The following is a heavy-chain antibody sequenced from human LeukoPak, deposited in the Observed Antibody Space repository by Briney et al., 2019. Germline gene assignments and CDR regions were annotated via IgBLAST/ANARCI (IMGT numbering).Heavy chain of an antibody. D-gene: IGHD4-23*01. V-gene: IGHV3-48*03. CDR1: GFTFSSYE. Sequence: GGSLRLSCAASGFTFSSYEMNWVRQAPGKGLEWVSYISSSGGTIYYADSVKGRFTISRDNAKNSLYLQMNSLRAEDTAVYYCAREPGYGGNGGYFDYWGQGTLVTVSS. J-gene: IGHJ4*02. CDR3: AREPGYGGNGGYFDY. CDR2: ISSSGGTI.